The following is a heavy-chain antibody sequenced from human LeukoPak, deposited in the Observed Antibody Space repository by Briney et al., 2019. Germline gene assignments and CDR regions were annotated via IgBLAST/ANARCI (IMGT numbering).Heavy chain of an antibody. Sequence: GGSLRLSCAASGFTFSNYAIHWVRQAPGKGLEWVAVISYDGTKKYYADSVKGRFTISRDNSNNTLYLQMNSLRAEDTAVYYYARGRSRGVRFDYWGQGTLVTVSS. CDR2: ISYDGTKK. CDR3: ARGRSRGVRFDY. D-gene: IGHD3-10*01. J-gene: IGHJ4*02. CDR1: GFTFSNYA. V-gene: IGHV3-30*04.